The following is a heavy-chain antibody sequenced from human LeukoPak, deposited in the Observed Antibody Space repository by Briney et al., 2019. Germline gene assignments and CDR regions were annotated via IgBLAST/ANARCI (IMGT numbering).Heavy chain of an antibody. CDR2: ISWNSGSI. CDR3: ALLRDGYNYFHY. CDR1: GFSFSYHG. D-gene: IGHD5-24*01. Sequence: GGTLRLSCVASGFSFSYHGMNWVRLAPGKGLEWVSGISWNSGSIGYADSVKGRFTISRDNAKNSLYLQMNSLRAEDTALYYCALLRDGYNYFHYWGQGTLVTVSS. V-gene: IGHV3-9*01. J-gene: IGHJ4*02.